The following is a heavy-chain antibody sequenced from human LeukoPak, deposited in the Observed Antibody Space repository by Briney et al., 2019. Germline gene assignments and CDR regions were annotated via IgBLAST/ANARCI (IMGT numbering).Heavy chain of an antibody. CDR3: AGAHSSSWSVF. CDR2: ISYDGSNK. D-gene: IGHD6-13*01. Sequence: PGGSLRLSCAASGFTFSSYAMHWVRQAPGKGLEWVAVISYDGSNKYYADSVKGRFTISRDNSKSTLYLQMNSLRAEDTAVYYCAGAHSSSWSVFWGQGTLVTVSS. CDR1: GFTFSSYA. J-gene: IGHJ5*01. V-gene: IGHV3-30*14.